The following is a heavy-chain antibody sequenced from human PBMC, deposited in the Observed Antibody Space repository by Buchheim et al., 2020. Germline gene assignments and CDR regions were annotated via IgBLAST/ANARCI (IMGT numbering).Heavy chain of an antibody. CDR3: ARPYYYGSGSQRGYYGMDV. J-gene: IGHJ6*02. V-gene: IGHV3-53*02. D-gene: IGHD3-10*01. CDR1: GFTVSSNY. Sequence: EVQLVETGGGLIQPGGSLRLSCAASGFTVSSNYMSWVRQAPGKGLEWVSVIYSGGSTYYADSVKGRFTISRDNSKNRLYLQMNSLRAEDTAVYYCARPYYYGSGSQRGYYGMDVWGQGTT. CDR2: IYSGGST.